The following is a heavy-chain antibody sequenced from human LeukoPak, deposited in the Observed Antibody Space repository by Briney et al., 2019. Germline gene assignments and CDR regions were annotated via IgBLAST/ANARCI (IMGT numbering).Heavy chain of an antibody. CDR2: INHSGST. CDR1: GGSFSGYY. Sequence: SETLSLTCAVYGGSFSGYYWSRIRQPPGKGLEWIGEINHSGSTNYNPSLKSRVTISVDTSKNQFSLKLSSVTAADTAVYYCARGRGQYSSSSFYYYYYMDVWGKGTTVTVSS. J-gene: IGHJ6*03. CDR3: ARGRGQYSSSSFYYYYYMDV. D-gene: IGHD6-6*01. V-gene: IGHV4-34*01.